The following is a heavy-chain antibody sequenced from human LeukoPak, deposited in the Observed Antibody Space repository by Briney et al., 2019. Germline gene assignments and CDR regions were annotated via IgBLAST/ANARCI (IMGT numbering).Heavy chain of an antibody. CDR2: ISVGGDST. V-gene: IGHV3-11*01. J-gene: IGHJ4*02. CDR3: ARTARLFEY. CDR1: GFTFSDHY. Sequence: GGSLRLSCVASGFTFSDHYMTWIRQAPGRGLECLSYISVGGDSTYYADSVKGRFTISRDNAKNLLYLRMNSLRAEDTAMYYCARTARLFEYWGRGTLVTVSS.